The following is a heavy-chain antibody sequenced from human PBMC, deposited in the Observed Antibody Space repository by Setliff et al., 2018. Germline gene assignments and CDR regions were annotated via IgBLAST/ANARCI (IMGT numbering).Heavy chain of an antibody. CDR2: RYYSGHT. D-gene: IGHD4-17*01. Sequence: SETLSLTCTVSGASISSSRDYWGWIRQPPGKGLEWIGSRYYSGHTYYNPSLKSRVAMSVDKAKNQFSLNLRSVSAADTAIYYCAKHGEESKVTTYLASWGQGTLVTVSS. J-gene: IGHJ5*02. V-gene: IGHV4-39*01. CDR3: AKHGEESKVTTYLAS. CDR1: GASISSSRDY.